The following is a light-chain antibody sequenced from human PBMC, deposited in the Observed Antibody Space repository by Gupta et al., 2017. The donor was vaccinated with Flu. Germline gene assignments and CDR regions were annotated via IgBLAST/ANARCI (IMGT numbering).Light chain of an antibody. CDR2: AAA. V-gene: IGKV1-39*01. CDR3: QQSYSTPWT. J-gene: IGKJ1*01. Sequence: DIQMTQSPSSLSASVGDRVTITCRASQNIASYLNWYQQKSGKAPQLLIYAAATLKSGVPSRFSGSGSGTDFTLTISSLQHEDFATYYCQQSYSTPWTFGQGTKVEIK. CDR1: QNIASY.